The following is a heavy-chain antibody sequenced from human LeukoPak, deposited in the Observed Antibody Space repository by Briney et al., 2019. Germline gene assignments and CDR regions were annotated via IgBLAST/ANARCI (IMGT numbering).Heavy chain of an antibody. CDR2: IYYSGST. D-gene: IGHD3-10*01. Sequence: SETLSLTCTVSGGSISGSSYYWGWIRQPPGKGLEWIGSIYYSGSTFYNPSLKSRVTISVDTSKNQFFLKLSSVTAADTAVYYCARHDYYGSGSYSYFQNWGQGTLVTVSS. CDR3: ARHDYYGSGSYSYFQN. J-gene: IGHJ1*01. V-gene: IGHV4-39*01. CDR1: GGSISGSSYY.